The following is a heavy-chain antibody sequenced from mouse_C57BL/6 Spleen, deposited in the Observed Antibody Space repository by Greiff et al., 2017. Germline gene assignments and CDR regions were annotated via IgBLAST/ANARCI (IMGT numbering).Heavy chain of an antibody. Sequence: VQRVQPGPGLVAPSQSLSISCTVSGFSFTSYGVHWVRQPPGKGLEWLVVIWSDGSTTYNSAHKSRLSISKANSKCHVFFKMHGLHTDDTAMYYCARHGEGYYRGFAYWGQGTLVTVSA. J-gene: IGHJ3*01. CDR2: IWSDGST. V-gene: IGHV2-6-1*01. CDR3: ARHGEGYYRGFAY. CDR1: GFSFTSYG. D-gene: IGHD2-14*01.